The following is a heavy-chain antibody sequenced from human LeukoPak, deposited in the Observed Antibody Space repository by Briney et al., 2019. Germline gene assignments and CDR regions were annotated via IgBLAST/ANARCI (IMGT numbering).Heavy chain of an antibody. V-gene: IGHV3-30-3*01. Sequence: GGSLRLSCAASGFTFSSYPMHWVRQAPGKGLKWVAVISYDGSNDYYADSVKGRFTISRDNSKNTLYLQMNSLRAEDTAVYYCAKGSTVTDFDYWGQGTLVTVSS. CDR3: AKGSTVTDFDY. CDR2: ISYDGSND. CDR1: GFTFSSYP. D-gene: IGHD4-17*01. J-gene: IGHJ4*02.